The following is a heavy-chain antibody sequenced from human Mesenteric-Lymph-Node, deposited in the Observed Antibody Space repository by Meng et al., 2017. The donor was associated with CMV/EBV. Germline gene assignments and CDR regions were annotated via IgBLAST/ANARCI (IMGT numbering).Heavy chain of an antibody. D-gene: IGHD6-19*01. Sequence: SETLSLTCTVSGDSISSTTTYWGWVRQPPGEGLEWIGMIHYIGSTNYNPSLESRVTISIDTSKNQFSLKLSSVTAADTAVYYCARVRNSSGWSTFDPWGQGTLVTVSS. CDR1: GDSISSTTTY. CDR2: IHYIGST. J-gene: IGHJ5*02. V-gene: IGHV4-39*07. CDR3: ARVRNSSGWSTFDP.